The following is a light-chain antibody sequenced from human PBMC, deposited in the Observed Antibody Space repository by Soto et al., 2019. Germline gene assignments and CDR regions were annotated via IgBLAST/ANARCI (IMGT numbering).Light chain of an antibody. CDR2: EVS. J-gene: IGLJ3*02. CDR1: SSDVGAYNF. Sequence: QSALTQPASVSGSPGQSITISCTGTSSDVGAYNFVSWYQQYPGKAPKLMIYEVSNRPSGVSNRFSGSKSGNTASLTISGLQADDEADYHCASYTTGTTLVLFGGGTKVTVL. V-gene: IGLV2-14*01. CDR3: ASYTTGTTLVL.